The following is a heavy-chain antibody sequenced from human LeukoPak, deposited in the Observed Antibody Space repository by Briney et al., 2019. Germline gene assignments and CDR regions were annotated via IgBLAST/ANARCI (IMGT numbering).Heavy chain of an antibody. Sequence: GGSLRLSCAASGFTFSSYGMHWVRQAPGRGLEWVAVIWYDGSNKYYADSVEGRFTISRDNSKNTLYLQMNSLRAEDTAVYYCARGGLQPNDLDYWGQGTLVTVSS. J-gene: IGHJ4*02. D-gene: IGHD1-1*01. CDR2: IWYDGSNK. CDR1: GFTFSSYG. CDR3: ARGGLQPNDLDY. V-gene: IGHV3-33*08.